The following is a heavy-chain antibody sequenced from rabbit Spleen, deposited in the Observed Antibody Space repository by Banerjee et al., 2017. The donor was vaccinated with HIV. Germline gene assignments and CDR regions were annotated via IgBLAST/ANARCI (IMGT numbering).Heavy chain of an antibody. J-gene: IGHJ4*01. CDR1: GVSFSLSSY. CDR2: IATSSSFFT. V-gene: IGHV1S40*01. D-gene: IGHD4-1*01. Sequence: QSLEESGGDLVKPGASLTLTCTASGVSFSLSSYMCWVRQAPGKGLEWIACIATSSSFFTYYASWAKGRFTISKTSSTTVTLQLNSLSAADTARYFCARGGRSYSLWGPGTLVTVS. CDR3: ARGGRSYSL.